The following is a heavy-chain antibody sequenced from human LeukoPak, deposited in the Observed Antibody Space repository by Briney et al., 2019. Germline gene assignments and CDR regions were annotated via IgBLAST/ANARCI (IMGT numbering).Heavy chain of an antibody. CDR3: ARGNAN. CDR2: ISYSGST. J-gene: IGHJ4*02. Sequence: SETLSLTCTVSGGSINSYYWSWLRQPPGKGLEWIGYISYSGSTNYNPSLKSRVTISLDTSKNQFFLKLSSVTAADTALYYCARGNANWGQGTLVTVSS. CDR1: GGSINSYY. V-gene: IGHV4-59*01.